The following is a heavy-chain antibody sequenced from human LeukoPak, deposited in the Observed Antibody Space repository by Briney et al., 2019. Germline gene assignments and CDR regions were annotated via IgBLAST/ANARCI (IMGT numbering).Heavy chain of an antibody. Sequence: GSLRLSCAASGFSLSGYWMTWVRQAPGKGLEWIGEINHSGSINYNPSLKSRVTISVDTSKNQFSLKLSSVTAADTAVYYCATQLLWFGELLDYWGQGTLVTVSS. CDR1: GFSLSGYW. J-gene: IGHJ4*02. D-gene: IGHD3-10*01. V-gene: IGHV4-34*08. CDR3: ATQLLWFGELLDY. CDR2: INHSGSI.